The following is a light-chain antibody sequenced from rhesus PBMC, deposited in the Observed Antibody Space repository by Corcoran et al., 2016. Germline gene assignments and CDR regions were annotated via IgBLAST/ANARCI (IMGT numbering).Light chain of an antibody. CDR1: QGISKW. J-gene: IGKJ2*01. V-gene: IGKV1-69*01. CDR2: SAS. Sequence: DIQMTQSPSSLSASVGDRVTITCRASQGISKWLAWYQQKPGKAPKLLINSASNLETGVPSRFSGSGSGTDFTLTIGRLQPEDISTYYCHQHNTSPFSFGQGTKVEIK. CDR3: HQHNTSPFS.